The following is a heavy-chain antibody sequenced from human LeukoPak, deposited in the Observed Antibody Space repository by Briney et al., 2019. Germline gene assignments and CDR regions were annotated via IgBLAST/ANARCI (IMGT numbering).Heavy chain of an antibody. CDR1: DASISSYS. J-gene: IGHJ4*02. V-gene: IGHV4-59*08. D-gene: IGHD1-26*01. Sequence: SETLSLTCTVSDASISSYSWSWIRQPPGKGLEWIGYIYNIGSSSYNPSLKSRVTISADTSKNQFSLKLNSVTAADTAVYYCARHSPSKVGFDYWGQGTLVAVSS. CDR3: ARHSPSKVGFDY. CDR2: IYNIGSS.